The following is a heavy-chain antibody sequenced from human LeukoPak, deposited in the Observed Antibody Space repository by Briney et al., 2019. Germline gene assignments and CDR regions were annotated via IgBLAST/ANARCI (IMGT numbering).Heavy chain of an antibody. CDR1: GFTFSSCW. D-gene: IGHD1-14*01. CDR2: ITSDGSTT. V-gene: IGHV3-74*01. J-gene: IGHJ4*02. CDR3: ASRTLTSFDY. Sequence: GGSLRLSCAASGFTFSSCWMHWVRQAPGKGLVWVSRITSDGSTTNYAESVKGRFTISRDNAKNTLYLQMNSLRAEDTAVYYCASRTLTSFDYWGQGTLVTVSS.